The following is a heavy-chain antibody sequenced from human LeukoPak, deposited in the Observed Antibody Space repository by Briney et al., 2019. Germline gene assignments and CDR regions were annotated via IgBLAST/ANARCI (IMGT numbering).Heavy chain of an antibody. J-gene: IGHJ4*02. Sequence: SETLSLTCTVSGGSISSYYWSWIRQPPGKGLEWIGYIHYSGSTNYNPSLKSRVTISVDTSKNQFSLKLSSVTAADTAVYYCARVSPPYGDYIDYWGQGTLVTVSS. CDR2: IHYSGST. D-gene: IGHD4-17*01. CDR3: ARVSPPYGDYIDY. V-gene: IGHV4-59*01. CDR1: GGSISSYY.